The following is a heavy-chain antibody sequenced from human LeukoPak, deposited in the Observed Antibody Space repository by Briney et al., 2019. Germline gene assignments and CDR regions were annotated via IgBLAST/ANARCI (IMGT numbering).Heavy chain of an antibody. CDR1: GFTFGSYA. CDR3: ASRNFAKGFDY. Sequence: GGSLRLSCAASGFTFGSYAMHWVRQAPGKGLEWVAVISYDGSNKYYADSVKGRFTISRDNAKNSLYLQMNSLRAEDTAVYYCASRNFAKGFDYWGQGTLVTVSS. V-gene: IGHV3-30-3*01. J-gene: IGHJ4*02. CDR2: ISYDGSNK. D-gene: IGHD3-3*02.